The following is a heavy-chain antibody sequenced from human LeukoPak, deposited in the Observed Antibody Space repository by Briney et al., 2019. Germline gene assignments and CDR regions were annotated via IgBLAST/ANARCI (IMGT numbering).Heavy chain of an antibody. CDR1: GGSFSDYS. J-gene: IGHJ4*02. V-gene: IGHV4-34*01. CDR3: AKSNGYGLIDY. D-gene: IGHD5-12*01. Sequence: SETLSLTCTVYGGSFSDYSWSWIRQPPGKGLEWIGEINHSGSTNYNPSLKSRVTISVDTSKNQFSLKLSSVTAADTAMYYCAKSNGYGLIDYWGQGTLVTVSS. CDR2: INHSGST.